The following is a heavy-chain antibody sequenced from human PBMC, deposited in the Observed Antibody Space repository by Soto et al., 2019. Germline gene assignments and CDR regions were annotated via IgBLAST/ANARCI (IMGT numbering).Heavy chain of an antibody. D-gene: IGHD3-3*01. CDR1: GYTFTSYG. J-gene: IGHJ4*02. Sequence: QVPLVQSGAEVKKPGASVKVSCKASGYTFTSYGISWVRQAPGHGLEWMGWISAYNGNTNYAQKLQGRVTMTTDTSTSTAYMELRSLRSDDTAVYYCARDGSIYYDFWSGYRFDYWGQGTLVTVSS. V-gene: IGHV1-18*01. CDR2: ISAYNGNT. CDR3: ARDGSIYYDFWSGYRFDY.